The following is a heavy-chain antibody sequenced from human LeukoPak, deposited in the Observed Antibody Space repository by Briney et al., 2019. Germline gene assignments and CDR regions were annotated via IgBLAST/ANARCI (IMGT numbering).Heavy chain of an antibody. CDR3: AKSWV. V-gene: IGHV3-7*01. CDR1: GFTFSYHW. Sequence: GGSLTLSCAASGFTFSYHWMTWVRQAPGKGLEWVANIKNDGAVKNYVDSVKGRFTISRDNAKNSLYLQMNSLRAEDTAVYYCAKSWVGGQGTLVTVSS. CDR2: IKNDGAVK. D-gene: IGHD2-15*01. J-gene: IGHJ4*02.